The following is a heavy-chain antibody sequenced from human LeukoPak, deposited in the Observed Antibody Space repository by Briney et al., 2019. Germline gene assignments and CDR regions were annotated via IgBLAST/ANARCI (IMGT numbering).Heavy chain of an antibody. V-gene: IGHV3-23*01. CDR2: ISGSGGST. CDR3: AKAPEGWLHFDYFDY. D-gene: IGHD5-24*01. CDR1: GFTFSSYA. J-gene: IGHJ4*02. Sequence: GGSLRLSCAASGFTFSSYAMSWVRQAPGKGLEWVSAISGSGGSTYYADSVKGRFTISRDNSKNTLYLQMNSLRAEDTAVYYCAKAPEGWLHFDYFDYWGQGTLVTVSS.